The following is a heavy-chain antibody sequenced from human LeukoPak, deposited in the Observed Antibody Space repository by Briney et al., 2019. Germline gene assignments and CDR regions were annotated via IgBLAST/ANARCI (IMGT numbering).Heavy chain of an antibody. CDR2: INPSSGGT. J-gene: IGHJ6*03. CDR1: GYTFTGYY. V-gene: IGHV1-2*02. Sequence: ASVKVSCKASGYTFTGYYMHWVRQAPGQGLEWMGWINPSSGGTNYAQKFQGRVTMTRDTSISTAYMELSRLRSDDTAVYYCARVCYDIPYYYYYMDVWGKGTTVTISS. CDR3: ARVCYDIPYYYYYMDV. D-gene: IGHD3-9*01.